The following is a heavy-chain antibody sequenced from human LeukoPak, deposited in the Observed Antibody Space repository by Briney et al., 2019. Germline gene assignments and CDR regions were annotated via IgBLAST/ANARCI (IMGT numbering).Heavy chain of an antibody. V-gene: IGHV3-7*03. CDR3: STDLNHDSGG. Sequence: RGSLRLSCATSGFSYIGTWMTWVRQAPGKGLEGVTNIKPDGSQKYYLDSVKDRLTDPRDNAQNSLYLQMNNLRDEHTDIYFCSTDLNHDSGGWGQGTLVTVSS. D-gene: IGHD6-19*01. CDR2: IKPDGSQK. CDR1: GFSYIGTW. J-gene: IGHJ4*02.